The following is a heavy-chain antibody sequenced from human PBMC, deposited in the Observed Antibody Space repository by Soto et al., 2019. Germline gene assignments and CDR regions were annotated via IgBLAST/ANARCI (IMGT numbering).Heavy chain of an antibody. V-gene: IGHV1-18*01. Sequence: QVQLVQSGPEVKMPGASVKVSSKTSGYTFTAYGLAWLRQAPGQRPEWMGWVSTNDDRTNYAQKFQGRVTMTTDRSTTTTYMELRSLRADDTAVYYCTRELNTESSAYYSFAYWGQGTLVTVSS. CDR3: TRELNTESSAYYSFAY. CDR1: GYTFTAYG. D-gene: IGHD3-22*01. J-gene: IGHJ4*02. CDR2: VSTNDDRT.